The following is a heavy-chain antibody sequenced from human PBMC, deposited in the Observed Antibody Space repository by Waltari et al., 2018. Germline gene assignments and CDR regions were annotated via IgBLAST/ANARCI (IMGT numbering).Heavy chain of an antibody. CDR1: GFTLGNYW. CDR3: ARDPARRADY. CDR2: IKPDGSQT. Sequence: EVQLVESGGGLVQTGGSLRRAWVAAGFTLGNYWMHWVRQAPGKGLEWVAHIKPDGSQTDYVDSVKGRFAISRDNARNSLYLQMNSLRADDTAIYYCARDPARRADYWGQGTLVTVSS. V-gene: IGHV3-7*01. J-gene: IGHJ4*02.